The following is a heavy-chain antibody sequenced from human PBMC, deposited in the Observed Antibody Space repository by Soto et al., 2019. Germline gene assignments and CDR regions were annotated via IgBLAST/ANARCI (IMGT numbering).Heavy chain of an antibody. CDR2: IYWDDDK. Sequence: QITLKESGPTLVKPTQTLTLTCTFSGFSLTTSGVGVGWIRQPPGKALEWLALIYWDDDKRYSPSLKSRLTIPKDTSTNPVVLIMTNMGPVDTATYCCAHSLGEDWFDPWGQGTLVTVSS. J-gene: IGHJ5*02. CDR3: AHSLGEDWFDP. D-gene: IGHD3-16*01. CDR1: GFSLTTSGVG. V-gene: IGHV2-5*02.